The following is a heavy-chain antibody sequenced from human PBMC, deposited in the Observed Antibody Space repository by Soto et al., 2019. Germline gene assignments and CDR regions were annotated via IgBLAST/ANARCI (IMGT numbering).Heavy chain of an antibody. CDR2: ISCSGGST. Sequence: EVQLLESGGGLVQPGGSLRLSCAASGFTFSSYAMSWVRQAPGKGLEWVSAISCSGGSTYYADSVKGRFTISRDNSKNTLYLQMNSLRAEDTAVYYCAKDLVGYCSGGSCYSPDYFDYWGQGTLVTVSS. J-gene: IGHJ4*02. D-gene: IGHD2-15*01. V-gene: IGHV3-23*01. CDR1: GFTFSSYA. CDR3: AKDLVGYCSGGSCYSPDYFDY.